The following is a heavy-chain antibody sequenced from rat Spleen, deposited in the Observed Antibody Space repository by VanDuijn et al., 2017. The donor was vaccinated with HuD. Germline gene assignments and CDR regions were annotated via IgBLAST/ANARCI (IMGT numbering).Heavy chain of an antibody. CDR2: ISYDGTIT. J-gene: IGHJ3*01. CDR3: VNTYYGYWFGY. CDR1: GFTFSDSN. V-gene: IGHV5-7*01. Sequence: EVQLVESGGGSVQPGRSLKLSCAASGFTFSDSNMAWVRQVPKKGLEWVATISYDGTITYYRDSVKGRFTTSRDNAKSTLYLQMGSLRSEDTATYYCVNTYYGYWFGYWGQGTLVTVSS. D-gene: IGHD1-9*01.